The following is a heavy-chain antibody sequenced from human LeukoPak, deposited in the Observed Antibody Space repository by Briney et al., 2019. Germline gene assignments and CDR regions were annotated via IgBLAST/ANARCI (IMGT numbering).Heavy chain of an antibody. D-gene: IGHD6-13*01. Sequence: SVKVSCKASGYTFTSYGISWVRQAPGQGLEWMGGIIPIFGTANYAQKFQGRVTITADESTSTAYMELSSLRSEDTAVYYCARSPSSSWYHYYYYMDVWGKGTTVSISS. V-gene: IGHV1-69*13. CDR3: ARSPSSSWYHYYYYMDV. CDR2: IIPIFGTA. CDR1: GYTFTSYG. J-gene: IGHJ6*03.